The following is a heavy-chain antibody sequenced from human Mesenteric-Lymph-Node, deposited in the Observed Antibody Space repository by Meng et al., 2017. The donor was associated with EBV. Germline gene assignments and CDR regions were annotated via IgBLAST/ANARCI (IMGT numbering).Heavy chain of an antibody. J-gene: IGHJ5*02. CDR2: IYYSGRT. Sequence: VQLRESGPGLVKPSGTLSLSCTCLRASVVIGNYNGGWIRQPPGKGLEWIGYIYYSGRTTYNASLKSRVTISIDTSKNQFSLKVNSVTAADTAVYFCARDDNTRRWLIPNWFDPWGQGALVTVSS. CDR3: ARDDNTRRWLIPNWFDP. D-gene: IGHD5-12*01. V-gene: IGHV4-61*01. CDR1: RASVVIGNYN.